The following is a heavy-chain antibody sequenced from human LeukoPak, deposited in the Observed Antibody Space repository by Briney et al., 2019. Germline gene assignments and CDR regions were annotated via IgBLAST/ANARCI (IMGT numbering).Heavy chain of an antibody. CDR3: ARLHIRSGWVYFDY. CDR1: GYSFTTYW. J-gene: IGHJ4*02. CDR2: IDPSDSYS. Sequence: GESLQISSQASGYSFTTYWISWVRPMPGKGLEWMGRIDPSDSYSNYSPSFQGHVTISVDKSIGTAYLQWSSLKASDTAMYYCARLHIRSGWVYFDYWGQGTLVTVSS. D-gene: IGHD6-25*01. V-gene: IGHV5-10-1*01.